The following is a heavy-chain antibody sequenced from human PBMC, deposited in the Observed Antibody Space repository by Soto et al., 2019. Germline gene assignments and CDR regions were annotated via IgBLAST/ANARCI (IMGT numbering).Heavy chain of an antibody. CDR2: ISSASSTI. CDR3: ASNDYGDYSFKY. CDR1: GFTFSTYS. D-gene: IGHD4-17*01. J-gene: IGHJ4*02. V-gene: IGHV3-48*01. Sequence: PGGSLRLSCAASGFTFSTYSMNWVRQAPGKGLEWVSYISSASSTIYYSDSVKGRFTISRDNAKNSLYLQMNSLSAEDTAVYYCASNDYGDYSFKYWGQGS.